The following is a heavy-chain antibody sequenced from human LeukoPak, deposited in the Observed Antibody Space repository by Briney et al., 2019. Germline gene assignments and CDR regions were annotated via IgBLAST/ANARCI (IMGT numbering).Heavy chain of an antibody. CDR3: ARVSYNGFDP. CDR1: GGSISSGSHY. J-gene: IGHJ5*02. CDR2: IYTSGST. Sequence: SQTLSLTCTVSGGSISSGSHYWNWIRQPAGKGLEWIGRIYTSGSTNYNPSLKSRVTIAVDTSKNQFSLKLSSVTAADTAVYYCARVSYNGFDPWGQGTLVTVSS. D-gene: IGHD5-18*01. V-gene: IGHV4-61*02.